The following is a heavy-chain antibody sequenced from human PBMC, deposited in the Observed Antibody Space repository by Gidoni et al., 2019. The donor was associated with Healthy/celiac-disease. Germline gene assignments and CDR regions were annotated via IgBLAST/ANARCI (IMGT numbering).Heavy chain of an antibody. CDR3: ARARGYSYGN. CDR1: GGSFSGYY. CDR2: INHSGST. J-gene: IGHJ4*02. V-gene: IGHV4-34*01. D-gene: IGHD5-18*01. Sequence: QVQLQQWGAGLLKPSETLSLTCAVYGGSFSGYYWSWIRQPPGKGLEWIGEINHSGSTNYNPSLKSRVTISVDTSKNQFSLKLSSVTAADTAVYYCARARGYSYGNWGQGTLVTVSS.